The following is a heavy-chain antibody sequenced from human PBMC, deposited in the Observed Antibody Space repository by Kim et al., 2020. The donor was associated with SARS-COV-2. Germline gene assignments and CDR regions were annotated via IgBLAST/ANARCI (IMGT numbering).Heavy chain of an antibody. CDR3: ARDYYYNNYDVCDY. CDR1: GFTFSSYA. J-gene: IGHJ4*02. CDR2: ISFDGGNK. V-gene: IGHV3-30-3*01. D-gene: IGHD4-4*01. Sequence: GGSLRLSCAASGFTFSSYAMHWVRQAPGKGLEWVAIISFDGGNKYYADSVKGRFTISRDNSKNTLYLQMNSLRAEDTAVYYCARDYYYNNYDVCDYWGQGTLVTVSS.